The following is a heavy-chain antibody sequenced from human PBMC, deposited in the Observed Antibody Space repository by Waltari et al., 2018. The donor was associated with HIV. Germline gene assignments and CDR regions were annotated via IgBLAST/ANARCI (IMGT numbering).Heavy chain of an antibody. CDR1: RYTFTDHY. CDR2: NNPHSGAT. CDR3: ATGFGYGSWDLGDY. J-gene: IGHJ4*02. D-gene: IGHD1-26*01. V-gene: IGHV1-2*06. Sequence: QVQLVQSGAEVKKPGASVKVSCKASRYTFTDHYMHWVRQAPGQGMEWMGRNNPHSGATDKAQKFQGRVTMTRDTSISTAYMELSRLTSDDTAVYYCATGFGYGSWDLGDYWGQGTRVTVSS.